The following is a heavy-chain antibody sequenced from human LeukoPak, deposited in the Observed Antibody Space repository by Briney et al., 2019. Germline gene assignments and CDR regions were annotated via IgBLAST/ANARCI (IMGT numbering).Heavy chain of an antibody. CDR3: ARTRMLSSSSFDY. J-gene: IGHJ4*02. V-gene: IGHV1-2*02. D-gene: IGHD6-6*01. CDR1: GYTFTGYY. Sequence: VASVKVSCKASGYTFTGYYMHWVRQAPGQGLEWMGWINPNSGGTNYTQKFQGRVTMTRDTSISTAYMELSRLRSDDTAVYYCARTRMLSSSSFDYWGQGTLVTVSS. CDR2: INPNSGGT.